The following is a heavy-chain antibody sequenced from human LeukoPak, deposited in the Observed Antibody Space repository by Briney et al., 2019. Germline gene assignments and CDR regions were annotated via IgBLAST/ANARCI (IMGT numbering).Heavy chain of an antibody. Sequence: PVRSLRLSCAAWGFIFSHYGMHWVRQAPGKRLEWVAGIWSDGTTRFDAGSVKGRFTISRDNSQNTLFLQMNSLRAEDTAMYYCARDAQRGFDYSNSLKYWGHGTLVTVSS. CDR2: IWSDGTTR. CDR3: ARDAQRGFDYSNSLKY. D-gene: IGHD4-11*01. V-gene: IGHV3-33*01. CDR1: GFIFSHYG. J-gene: IGHJ4*01.